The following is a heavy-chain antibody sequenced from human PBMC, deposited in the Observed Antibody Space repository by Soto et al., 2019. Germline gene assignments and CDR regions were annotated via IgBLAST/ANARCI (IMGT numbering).Heavy chain of an antibody. CDR2: ISHDGDSQ. Sequence: GGSLRLSCVASGFTFDHFAMHWVRQTPGKGLQWVAVISHDGDSQYYVDSVRGRFTISRDNSRNTLFLQLHSLRPDDTAVYYCARVQDSGNYPVDYYYGLDVWGQGTPVTVSS. D-gene: IGHD4-4*01. CDR1: GFTFDHFA. CDR3: ARVQDSGNYPVDYYYGLDV. J-gene: IGHJ6*02. V-gene: IGHV3-30-3*01.